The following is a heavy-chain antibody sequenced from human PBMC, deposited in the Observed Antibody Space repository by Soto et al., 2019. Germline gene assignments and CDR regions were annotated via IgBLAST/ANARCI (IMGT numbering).Heavy chain of an antibody. V-gene: IGHV4-30-2*01. J-gene: IGHJ5*02. CDR3: ARGGIAAAGRRNNRFDP. D-gene: IGHD6-13*01. Sequence: SETLSLTCAVSGGSISSGGYSWSWIRQPPGKGLEWIGYIYHSGSTYYNPSLKSRVTISVDRSKNQFSLKLSSVTAADTAVYYCARGGIAAAGRRNNRFDPWGQGTLVTVYS. CDR2: IYHSGST. CDR1: GGSISSGGYS.